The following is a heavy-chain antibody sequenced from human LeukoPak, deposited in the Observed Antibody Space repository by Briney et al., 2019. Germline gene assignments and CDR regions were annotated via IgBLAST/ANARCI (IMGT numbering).Heavy chain of an antibody. CDR3: AREREYCSGGSCYPNWYFDL. D-gene: IGHD2-15*01. V-gene: IGHV3-53*01. J-gene: IGHJ2*01. Sequence: EGSLRLSCAASGFTVSSNYMSWVRQAPGEGLAWVSVIYTSGYTYYTDSVRGRFTISRDSSKNTLFLHMNSLRAEDTAVYYCAREREYCSGGSCYPNWYFDLWGRGTLVTVSS. CDR1: GFTVSSNY. CDR2: IYTSGYT.